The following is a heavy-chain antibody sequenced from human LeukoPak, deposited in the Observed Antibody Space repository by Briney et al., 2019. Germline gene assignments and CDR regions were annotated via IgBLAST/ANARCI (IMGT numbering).Heavy chain of an antibody. D-gene: IGHD1-26*01. J-gene: IGHJ3*02. CDR1: GGSISSSSYY. CDR3: ARPAYRGSYYDAFDI. Sequence: SETLSLTCTVSGGSISSSSYYWGWIRQPPGKGLEWIGSIYYSGSTYCNPSLKSRVTISVDTSKNKFSLKPNSVTAADTAVYYCARPAYRGSYYDAFDIWGQGTMVTVSS. CDR2: IYYSGST. V-gene: IGHV4-39*01.